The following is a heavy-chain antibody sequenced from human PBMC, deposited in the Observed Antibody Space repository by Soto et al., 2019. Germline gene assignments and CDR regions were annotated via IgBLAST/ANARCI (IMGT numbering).Heavy chain of an antibody. CDR1: GYSFASYW. D-gene: IGHD1-26*01. Sequence: PGESLKISCKGSGYSFASYWIGWVRQMPGKGLEWVAIIYPGDFDAKYSPSFQGQVTISVDKSINTAYLQWNSLKASDTAVYYCVSPAGATTFDDFDVWGQGTTVTVSS. V-gene: IGHV5-51*01. CDR2: IYPGDFDA. J-gene: IGHJ6*02. CDR3: VSPAGATTFDDFDV.